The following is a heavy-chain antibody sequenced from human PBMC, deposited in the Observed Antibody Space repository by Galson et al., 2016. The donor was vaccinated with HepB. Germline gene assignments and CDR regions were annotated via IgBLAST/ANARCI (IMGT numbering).Heavy chain of an antibody. CDR1: GDSISRDTW. J-gene: IGHJ4*02. CDR3: VGGKLASGWPY. V-gene: IGHV4-4*02. D-gene: IGHD4-23*01. Sequence: SETLSLTCAVSGDSISRDTWWSWVRQPPGKGLEWIGEIYHTGSTNYDPSVKNRVTISLDKSRNQFSLRLTSVTATDTAVYYCVGGKLASGWPYWGQGTLVIVSS. CDR2: IYHTGST.